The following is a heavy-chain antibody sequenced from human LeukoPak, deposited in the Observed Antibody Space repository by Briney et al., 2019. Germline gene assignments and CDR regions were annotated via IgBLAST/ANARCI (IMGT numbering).Heavy chain of an antibody. CDR3: ARGTRIAIFGGGSQLYYCAS. CDR1: GGSINGRY. J-gene: IGHJ5*01. V-gene: IGHV4-59*11. Sequence: SETLSLTCTVSGGSINGRYWSWIRQPPGKGLEWVGYISDSGSTKYNPSLRSRLTVSVDTSKNQFSVRLTSVTAADTAVYYCARGTRIAIFGGGSQLYYCASWGDGALVTASS. D-gene: IGHD3-3*01. CDR2: ISDSGST.